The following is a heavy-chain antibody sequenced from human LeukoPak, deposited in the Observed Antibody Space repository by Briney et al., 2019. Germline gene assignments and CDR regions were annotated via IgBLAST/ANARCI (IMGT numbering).Heavy chain of an antibody. CDR3: ASDAFDI. J-gene: IGHJ3*02. CDR2: VSNSGGSR. V-gene: IGHV3-23*01. CDR1: GLTFTSYA. Sequence: GGSLRLSCAASGLTFTSYAMSWVRQAPGEGLEWVSSVSNSGGSRYYADSVKGRFTISRDNSKNTVSLQMNSLRAEDTAIYYCASDAFDIWGQGTMVTVSS.